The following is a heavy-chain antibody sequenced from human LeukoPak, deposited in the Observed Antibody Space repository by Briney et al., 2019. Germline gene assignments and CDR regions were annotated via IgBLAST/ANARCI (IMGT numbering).Heavy chain of an antibody. CDR1: GFTFSSYA. J-gene: IGHJ4*02. Sequence: GGSLRLSCAASGFTFSSYAMHWVRQAPGKGLEWVAVISYDGGNKDYADSVKGRFTISRDNSKNTMYLQMNSLRAEGTAVYYCARSMVRGANLFDYWGQGTLVAVSS. V-gene: IGHV3-30*04. D-gene: IGHD3-10*01. CDR2: ISYDGGNK. CDR3: ARSMVRGANLFDY.